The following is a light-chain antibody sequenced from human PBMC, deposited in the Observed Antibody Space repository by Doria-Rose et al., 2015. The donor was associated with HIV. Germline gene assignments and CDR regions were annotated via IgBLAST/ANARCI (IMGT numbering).Light chain of an antibody. J-gene: IGKJ1*01. CDR3: HQYGTSWT. CDR2: DGS. V-gene: IGKV3-20*01. Sequence: EIVLTQSPGTLSLSPGERATLSCRASQSFSSTYSAWYQQKPGQAPSLLIYDGSTRATGTPDRFSASGSGTDFTLTINRLEPEDFALYYCHQYGTSWTFGQGTKVEI. CDR1: QSFSSTY.